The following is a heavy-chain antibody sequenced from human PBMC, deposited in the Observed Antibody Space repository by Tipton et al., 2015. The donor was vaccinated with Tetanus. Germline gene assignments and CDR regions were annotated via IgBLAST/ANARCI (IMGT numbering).Heavy chain of an antibody. V-gene: IGHV4-59*08. CDR3: ARGVRSGYYSDY. D-gene: IGHD3-22*01. J-gene: IGHJ4*02. CDR1: GGSISSYY. Sequence: GLVKPSETLSLTCTVSGGSISSYYWSWIRQPPGKGLEWIGYIYYSGSTNYNPSLKSRVTISVDTSKNQFSLKLSSVTAADTAVYYCARGVRSGYYSDYWGQGTLVTVSS. CDR2: IYYSGST.